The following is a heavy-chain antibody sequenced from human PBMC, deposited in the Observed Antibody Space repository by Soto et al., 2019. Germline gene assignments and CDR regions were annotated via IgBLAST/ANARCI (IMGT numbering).Heavy chain of an antibody. Sequence: QVQLQESGPGLVKPSETLSLTCSVSGGSVRSGSHYWSWIRQSPGKGLEWIAYIYHTGITSYNPSLQSRVTISVDTSRNHFSLRLDSVTAADTAVYYCARDRSDLLNSFDAFDIWGQGTLVTVSS. CDR3: ARDRSDLLNSFDAFDI. V-gene: IGHV4-61*03. D-gene: IGHD1-1*01. CDR1: GGSVRSGSHY. J-gene: IGHJ3*02. CDR2: IYHTGIT.